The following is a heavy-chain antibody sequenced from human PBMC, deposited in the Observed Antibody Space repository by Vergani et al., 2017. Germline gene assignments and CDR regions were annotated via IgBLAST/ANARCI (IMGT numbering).Heavy chain of an antibody. CDR3: ARDLRLLYNRFDP. Sequence: QVQLVESGGGAVQPGRSLRLSCAAPGFTFNQYGMHWVRQAPGKGLEWVAVTWYDGNNKQYADSVKGRFTISRDNYKSTMYLQMNSLRDEDTGVYYCARDLRLLYNRFDPWGQGTLVTVSS. V-gene: IGHV3-33*01. CDR1: GFTFNQYG. D-gene: IGHD1-14*01. CDR2: TWYDGNNK. J-gene: IGHJ5*02.